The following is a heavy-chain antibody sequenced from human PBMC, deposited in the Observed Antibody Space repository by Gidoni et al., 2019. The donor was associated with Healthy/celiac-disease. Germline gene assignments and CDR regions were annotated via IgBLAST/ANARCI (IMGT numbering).Heavy chain of an antibody. CDR2: IIPILGIA. Sequence: QVQLVQSGAEVKKPGSSVKVSCKASGGHFSSYAISWVRQAPGQGLEGRGRIIPILGIANHAQKFQARVTITTDKSTSTAYMELSSLRSEDTAVYYCARGPERDYYYYGMDVWGQGTTVTVSS. V-gene: IGHV1-69*09. J-gene: IGHJ6*02. CDR3: ARGPERDYYYYGMDV. CDR1: GGHFSSYA.